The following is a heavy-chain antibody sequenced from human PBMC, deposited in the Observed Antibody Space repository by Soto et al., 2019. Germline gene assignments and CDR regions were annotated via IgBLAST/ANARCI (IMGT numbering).Heavy chain of an antibody. Sequence: QVQLQESGPGLVKPSQTLSLACTVSGGSISSGDYYWSWIRQHPGKGLEWIGYIYYTGSTFYSPSLNSRVTISIDTSKNEFSLKENSVTVADTAVYYRARWRTHEKDDHDYWGHGTLVTVSS. J-gene: IGHJ4*01. D-gene: IGHD2-15*01. V-gene: IGHV4-31*03. CDR1: GGSISSGDYY. CDR2: IYYTGST. CDR3: ARWRTHEKDDHDY.